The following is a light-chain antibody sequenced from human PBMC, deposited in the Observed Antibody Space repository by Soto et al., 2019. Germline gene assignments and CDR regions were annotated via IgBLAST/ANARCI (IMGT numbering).Light chain of an antibody. V-gene: IGKV3-15*01. J-gene: IGKJ5*01. CDR3: QPYNNWPPIT. CDR2: GAS. CDR1: QSVSSN. Sequence: EIVMTQSPATLSVSPGERATLSCRASQSVSSNLAWYQQKPGQAPRLLIYGASTRATGIPARFSGSGSGTEFTLTISSLQYEDFAVSYCQPYNNWPPITFGQGTRLEIK.